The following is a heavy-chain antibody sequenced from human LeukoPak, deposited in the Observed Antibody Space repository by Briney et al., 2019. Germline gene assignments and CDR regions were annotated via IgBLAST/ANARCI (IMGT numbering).Heavy chain of an antibody. CDR2: VNHSGST. Sequence: SETLSLTCTVSGGSISSYYWSWIRQPPGKGLEWIGEVNHSGSTNYNPSLKSRVTISVDTSKNQFSLKLSSVTAADTAVYYCAGVRGVITLVYDYWGQGTLVTVSS. CDR3: AGVRGVITLVYDY. V-gene: IGHV4-34*01. CDR1: GGSISSYY. D-gene: IGHD3-10*01. J-gene: IGHJ4*02.